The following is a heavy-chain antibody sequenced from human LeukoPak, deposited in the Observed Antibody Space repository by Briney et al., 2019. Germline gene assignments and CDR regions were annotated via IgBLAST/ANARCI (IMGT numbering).Heavy chain of an antibody. D-gene: IGHD6-13*01. CDR1: GFTFSSYW. CDR2: INSDGSSI. Sequence: GGSLRLSCAASGFTFSSYWMHWARHAPGKGLVWVSRINSDGSSIIYTDSVKGRFTISRDNAKNTLYLQMNSLRAEDTAVYYCARGYSGSWLGYFDYWGQGTLVTVSS. CDR3: ARGYSGSWLGYFDY. J-gene: IGHJ4*02. V-gene: IGHV3-74*01.